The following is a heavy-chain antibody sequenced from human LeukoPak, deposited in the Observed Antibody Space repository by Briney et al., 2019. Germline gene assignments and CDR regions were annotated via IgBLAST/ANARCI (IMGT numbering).Heavy chain of an antibody. J-gene: IGHJ4*02. Sequence: GRSLRLSCAASGFTFSNYGMHWVRQVPGKGPVWVSRINSDGSTTNYADSVKGRFTISRDNSKNTLYLQMNSLRAEDTAMYYCARDEEGSAWYEWGQGALVTVSS. CDR1: GFTFSNYG. D-gene: IGHD6-13*01. CDR2: INSDGSTT. CDR3: ARDEEGSAWYE. V-gene: IGHV3-74*01.